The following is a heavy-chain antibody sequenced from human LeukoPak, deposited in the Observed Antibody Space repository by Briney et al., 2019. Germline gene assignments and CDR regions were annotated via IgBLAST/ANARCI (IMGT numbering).Heavy chain of an antibody. V-gene: IGHV4-39*01. D-gene: IGHD1-26*01. CDR3: ARHRGSYYVDAFDI. CDR1: GGSISSSSYY. CDR2: IYYSGST. J-gene: IGHJ3*02. Sequence: SETLSLTCTVSGGSISSSSYYWGWIRQPPGKGLEWIGSIYYSGSTYYNPSLKSRVTISVDTSKNQFSLKLSSVTAADTAVYYCARHRGSYYVDAFDIWGQGQWSPSLQ.